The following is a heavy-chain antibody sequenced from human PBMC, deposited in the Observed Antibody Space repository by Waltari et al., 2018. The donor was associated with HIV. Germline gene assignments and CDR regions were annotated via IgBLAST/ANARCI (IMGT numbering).Heavy chain of an antibody. Sequence: QVQLQESGPGLVKPSQTLSLTCTVPGGHSSSGGYYWSWIRQHPGKGVEWIGYIYSSGSTYYNPSLKSRVTISVDTSKNQFSLKLSSVTAADTAVYYCASLSLSGRAGFDPWGQGTLVTVSS. CDR2: IYSSGST. D-gene: IGHD3-10*01. CDR1: GGHSSSGGYY. V-gene: IGHV4-31*03. J-gene: IGHJ5*02. CDR3: ASLSLSGRAGFDP.